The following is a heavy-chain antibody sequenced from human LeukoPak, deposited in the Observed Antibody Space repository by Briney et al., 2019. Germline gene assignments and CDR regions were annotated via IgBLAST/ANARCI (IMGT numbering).Heavy chain of an antibody. CDR2: IKHDGSEK. CDR1: GFIFTNYF. V-gene: IGHV3-7*01. D-gene: IGHD6-13*01. Sequence: GGSLRLSCAASGFIFTNYFMSWVRQAPGKGLEWVASIKHDGSEKYYVDSVRGRFTISRDNTMNSLYLQMSSLRAEDTAVYYCAKDPGIAAAGVDYWGQGTLVTVSS. J-gene: IGHJ4*02. CDR3: AKDPGIAAAGVDY.